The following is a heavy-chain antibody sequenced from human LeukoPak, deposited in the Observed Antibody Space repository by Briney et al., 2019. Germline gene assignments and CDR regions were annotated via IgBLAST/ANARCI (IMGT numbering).Heavy chain of an antibody. CDR1: GFTFSSCA. D-gene: IGHD1-26*01. J-gene: IGHJ4*02. CDR3: AKNVGYSGTSNFED. CDR2: ISGSGSGT. Sequence: QSGGSLRLSCAASGFTFSSCAMSWVRQAPGKGLEWVSTISGSGSGTYYTDSVKGRLTISRDNSNNTLYLQMNSLRAEDTAVYYCAKNVGYSGTSNFEDWGQGALVTVSS. V-gene: IGHV3-23*01.